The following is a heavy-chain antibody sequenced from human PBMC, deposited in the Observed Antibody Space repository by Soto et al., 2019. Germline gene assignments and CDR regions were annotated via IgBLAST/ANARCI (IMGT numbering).Heavy chain of an antibody. J-gene: IGHJ5*02. Sequence: EVQLVESGGGLVQPGGSLRLSCAASGFTFGSYEMNWVRQAPGKGLEWVSYISGSGDTIYYADSVRGRFTISRDNAKNSVYLQMNILRVEDTAIYYCVGDGDGGCCSSWFVPWGQGTLVTVSS. CDR2: ISGSGDTI. D-gene: IGHD2-21*02. CDR3: VGDGDGGCCSSWFVP. CDR1: GFTFGSYE. V-gene: IGHV3-48*03.